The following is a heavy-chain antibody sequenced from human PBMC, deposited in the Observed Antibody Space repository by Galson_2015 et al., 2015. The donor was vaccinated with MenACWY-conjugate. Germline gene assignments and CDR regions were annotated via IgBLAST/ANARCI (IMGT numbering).Heavy chain of an antibody. CDR3: ARDSLLTHLAPVCSH. CDR1: GFTFSSYW. J-gene: IGHJ4*02. D-gene: IGHD3-9*01. V-gene: IGHV3-7*03. CDR2: INQDGSEK. Sequence: SLRLSCAASGFTFSSYWMSWVRQAPGKGLEWAATINQDGSEKFHVDSAKGRFTISRDNAKNSLYLQMNSLRADDTAVYYCARDSLLTHLAPVCSHWGQGTLVTVSS.